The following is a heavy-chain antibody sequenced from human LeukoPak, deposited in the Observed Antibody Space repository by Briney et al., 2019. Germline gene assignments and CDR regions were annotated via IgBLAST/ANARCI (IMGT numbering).Heavy chain of an antibody. CDR2: ISSSSSTI. CDR1: GFTFSSYS. V-gene: IGHV3-48*04. CDR3: ARVVLWFGEQVEYYGMDV. D-gene: IGHD3-10*01. J-gene: IGHJ6*02. Sequence: GGSLRLSCAASGFTFSSYSMNWVRQAPGKGLEWVSYISSSSSTIYYADSVKGRFTISRDNAKNSLYLQMNSLRAEDTAVYYCARVVLWFGEQVEYYGMDVWGQGTTVTVSS.